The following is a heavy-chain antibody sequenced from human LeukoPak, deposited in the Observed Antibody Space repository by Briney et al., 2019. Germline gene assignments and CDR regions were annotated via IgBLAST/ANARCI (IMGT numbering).Heavy chain of an antibody. CDR1: GFTFSSYA. Sequence: GRSLRLSCAASGFTFSSYAMHWVRQAPGKGLEWVAVISYDGSNKYYADSVKGRFTISRDNSKNTLYLQMNSLRAEDTAVYYCASTPLHYGSGSFDYWGQGTLVTVSS. D-gene: IGHD3-10*01. CDR3: ASTPLHYGSGSFDY. J-gene: IGHJ4*02. CDR2: ISYDGSNK. V-gene: IGHV3-30-3*01.